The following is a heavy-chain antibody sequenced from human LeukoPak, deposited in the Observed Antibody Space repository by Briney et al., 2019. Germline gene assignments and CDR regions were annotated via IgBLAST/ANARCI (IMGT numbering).Heavy chain of an antibody. Sequence: SETLSLTCTVSGGFISSYYWSWIRQPPGKGLEWIGSIYHSGSTYYNPSLKSRVTISVDTSKNQFSLKLSSVTAADTAVYYCARGYLGIAVAGTSNWFDPWGQGTLVTVSS. CDR1: GGFISSYY. CDR3: ARGYLGIAVAGTSNWFDP. D-gene: IGHD6-19*01. CDR2: IYHSGST. V-gene: IGHV4-38-2*02. J-gene: IGHJ5*02.